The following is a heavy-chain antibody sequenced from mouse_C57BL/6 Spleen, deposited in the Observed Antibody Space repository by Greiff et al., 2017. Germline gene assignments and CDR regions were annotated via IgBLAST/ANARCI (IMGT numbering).Heavy chain of an antibody. D-gene: IGHD2-5*01. CDR2: ISYDGSN. J-gene: IGHJ2*01. CDR1: GYSITSGYY. CDR3: ARYSNSYYFGY. Sequence: EVKLEESGPGLVKPSQSLSLTCSVTGYSITSGYYWNWIRQFPGNKLEWMGYISYDGSNNYNPSLKNRISITRDTSKNLFFLKLNSVTTEDTATYYCARYSNSYYFGYWGQGTTLTVAS. V-gene: IGHV3-6*01.